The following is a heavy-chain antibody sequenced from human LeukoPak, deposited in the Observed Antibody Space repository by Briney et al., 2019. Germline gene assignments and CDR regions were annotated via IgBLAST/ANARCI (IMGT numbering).Heavy chain of an antibody. CDR3: TADGANSDP. V-gene: IGHV3-21*01. J-gene: IGHJ5*02. D-gene: IGHD3-10*01. CDR2: IRGSGTDK. CDR1: GSTLKGNS. Sequence: GGSLRLSCAISGSTLKGNSMNWVRQAPGKGLEWVSYIRGSGTDKLYADSVKGRFTISKDDAESSLSLQMNSLRAEDTAIYYCTADGANSDPWGQGTLVTVSS.